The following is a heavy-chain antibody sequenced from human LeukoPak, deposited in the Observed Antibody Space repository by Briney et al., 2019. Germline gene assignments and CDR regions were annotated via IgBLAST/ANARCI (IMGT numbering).Heavy chain of an antibody. D-gene: IGHD3-22*01. J-gene: IGHJ4*02. CDR3: AREIKVPYYYDSSGYFGNYFDY. CDR1: GFTFDDYA. V-gene: IGHV3-9*01. Sequence: GGSLRLSCAASGFTFDDYAMHWVRQAPGKGLEWVSGISWNSGSIGYADSVKGRFTISRDNAKNSLYLQMNSLRAEDTAVYYCAREIKVPYYYDSSGYFGNYFDYWGQGTLVTVSS. CDR2: ISWNSGSI.